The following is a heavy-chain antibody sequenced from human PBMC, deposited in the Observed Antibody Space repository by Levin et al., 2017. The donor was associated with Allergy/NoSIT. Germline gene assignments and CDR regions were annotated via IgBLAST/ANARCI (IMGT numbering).Heavy chain of an antibody. D-gene: IGHD2-2*01. CDR2: INPDSGGT. CDR3: AREGILCSSTSCPFDY. Sequence: GESLKISCKASKYTFTDYYIHWVRQAPGLGLEWMGWINPDSGGTDYAQKFQGRVTMARDTSISTAYMELTNMRYDDTAVYSCAREGILCSSTSCPFDYWGQGTLVTVSS. V-gene: IGHV1-2*02. CDR1: KYTFTDYY. J-gene: IGHJ4*02.